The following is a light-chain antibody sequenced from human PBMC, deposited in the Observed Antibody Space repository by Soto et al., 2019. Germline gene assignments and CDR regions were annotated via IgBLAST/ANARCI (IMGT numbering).Light chain of an antibody. CDR2: GAT. CDR3: QQYGTSAGT. V-gene: IGKV3-20*01. CDR1: QSVSSSH. J-gene: IGKJ1*01. Sequence: EIVLTQSPGTLSLSPGERATLSCRASQSVSSSHLAWYQQNPGQAPRLLIYGATSRATGIPDRFSGSGSGTDFTLTISRLEPEDFAVYYCQQYGTSAGTFGQGTKVELK.